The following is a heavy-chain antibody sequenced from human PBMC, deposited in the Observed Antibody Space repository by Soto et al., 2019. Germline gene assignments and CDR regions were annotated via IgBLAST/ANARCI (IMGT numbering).Heavy chain of an antibody. D-gene: IGHD3-10*01. Sequence: QVQLQESGPRLLKPSQTLSLTCTVSGGSISSGGYYWSWIRQHPGKGLEWIGYIYYSGSTYYNPSRESRVTTSVATSKNQFSLKLSSVTAADTAVYYCARGRITMVRGVIDFDYWGQGTLVTVSS. CDR3: ARGRITMVRGVIDFDY. J-gene: IGHJ4*02. CDR2: IYYSGST. CDR1: GGSISSGGYY. V-gene: IGHV4-31*03.